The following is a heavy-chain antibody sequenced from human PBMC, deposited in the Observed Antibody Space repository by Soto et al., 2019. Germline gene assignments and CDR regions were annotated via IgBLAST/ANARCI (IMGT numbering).Heavy chain of an antibody. CDR3: ARWGTTGGLDV. Sequence: VQLVEYGGGVVQPGTSLRVSCLGSGFHFRSYVIHWVRQAPGKGLEWVALTSYDGSDKYYDDSVRGRFTISRDNSRNTVDLQMDSLRLEDTALYYCARWGTTGGLDVWGQGTLVSVS. CDR2: TSYDGSDK. J-gene: IGHJ1*01. D-gene: IGHD3-16*01. CDR1: GFHFRSYV. V-gene: IGHV3-30*19.